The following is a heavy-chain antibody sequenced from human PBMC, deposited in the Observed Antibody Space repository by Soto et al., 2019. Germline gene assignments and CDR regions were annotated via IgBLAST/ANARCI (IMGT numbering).Heavy chain of an antibody. CDR2: INSDGSST. CDR3: VRTSLVVAAATREDY. V-gene: IGHV3-74*01. D-gene: IGHD2-15*01. J-gene: IGHJ4*02. Sequence: EVQLVESGGCLVQPGESLRLSCAASGFTFSSYWMHWVRQAPGKGLVWVSRINSDGSSTSYAGSVKGRFTISRDNAKNTLYLQMNRLRAEDTAVYYCVRTSLVVAAATREDYWGQGTLVTVSS. CDR1: GFTFSSYW.